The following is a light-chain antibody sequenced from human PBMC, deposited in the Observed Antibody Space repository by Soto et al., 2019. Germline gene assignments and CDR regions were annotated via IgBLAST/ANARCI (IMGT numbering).Light chain of an antibody. CDR1: QGIISY. V-gene: IGKV1-16*01. CDR2: AAS. Sequence: QMTPSPSTLSASVGDRVAITCRARQGIISYLAWYQQEPGKAPKLLIYAASSLQSGVPSRFSGSGSGTEFTLTISSLQPDDFATYYCQHYNSYSEAFGQGTKVDIK. CDR3: QHYNSYSEA. J-gene: IGKJ1*01.